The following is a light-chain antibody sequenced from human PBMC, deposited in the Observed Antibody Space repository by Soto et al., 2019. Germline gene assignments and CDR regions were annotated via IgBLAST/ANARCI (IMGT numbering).Light chain of an antibody. CDR3: MQGTHCRVHTALPIT. Sequence: DVVMTQSPLSLPVTLGQPASISCRSSQSPVYSDGNTFLNWFQQRPGQSPRRLIYKVSNWDSGVPDRFSGSELGTDFTLKISRVEAEDVGLYYRMQGTHCRVHTALPITFGRGTRLEIK. V-gene: IGKV2D-30*01. CDR1: QSPVYSDGNTF. J-gene: IGKJ5*01. CDR2: KVS.